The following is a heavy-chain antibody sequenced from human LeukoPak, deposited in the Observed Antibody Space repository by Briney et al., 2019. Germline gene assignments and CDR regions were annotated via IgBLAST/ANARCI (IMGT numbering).Heavy chain of an antibody. V-gene: IGHV3-48*01. D-gene: IGHD3-22*01. CDR2: ISSSSSTI. J-gene: IGHJ3*02. CDR3: ARDYFSGYTYDAFDI. CDR1: GFTFSSYS. Sequence: PGGSLRLSCAASGFTFSSYSMNWVRQAPGKGLEWVSYISSSSSTIYYADSVKGRFTISRDNAKNSLYLQMGSLRAEDTAVYYCARDYFSGYTYDAFDIWGQGTMVTVSS.